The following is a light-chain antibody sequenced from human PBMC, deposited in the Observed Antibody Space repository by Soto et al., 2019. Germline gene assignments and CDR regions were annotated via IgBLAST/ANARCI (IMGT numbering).Light chain of an antibody. V-gene: IGLV1-47*01. CDR2: RNN. Sequence: QSALTQPPSASGTPGQRVTSSCSGSSSNIGSNYVYWYQQLPGTAPKVLIYRNNQRPSGVPDRFSGSKSGTSASLAISGLRSEDEADYYCAAWDDSLSAVVFGGGTKLTVL. CDR1: SSNIGSNY. J-gene: IGLJ2*01. CDR3: AAWDDSLSAVV.